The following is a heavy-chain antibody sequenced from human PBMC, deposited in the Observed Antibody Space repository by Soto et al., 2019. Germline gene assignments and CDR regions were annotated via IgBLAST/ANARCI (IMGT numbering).Heavy chain of an antibody. CDR1: GFTFSSYG. CDR3: AKSPRYCSSTSCYVWSGFDY. D-gene: IGHD2-2*01. Sequence: QVQLVESGGGVVQPGRSLRLSYAASGFTFSSYGMHWVRQAPGKGLEWVAVISYDGSNKYYADSVKGRFTISRDNSKTTLYLQMNSLRAEDTAVYYCAKSPRYCSSTSCYVWSGFDYWGQGTLVTVSS. V-gene: IGHV3-30*18. CDR2: ISYDGSNK. J-gene: IGHJ4*02.